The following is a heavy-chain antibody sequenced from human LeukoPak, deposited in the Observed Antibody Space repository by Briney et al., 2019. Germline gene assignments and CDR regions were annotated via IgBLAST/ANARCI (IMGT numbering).Heavy chain of an antibody. CDR3: ARDGYDYVWGSYRLFDY. CDR2: ISSSSSYI. CDR1: GFTFSSYS. V-gene: IGHV3-21*01. J-gene: IGHJ4*02. Sequence: GGSLRLSCAASGFTFSSYSMNWVRQAPGKGLEWVSSISSSSSYIYYADSVKGRFTISRDNAKNSLYLQMNSLRAEDTAVYYCARDGYDYVWGSYRLFDYWGQGTLVTVSS. D-gene: IGHD3-16*02.